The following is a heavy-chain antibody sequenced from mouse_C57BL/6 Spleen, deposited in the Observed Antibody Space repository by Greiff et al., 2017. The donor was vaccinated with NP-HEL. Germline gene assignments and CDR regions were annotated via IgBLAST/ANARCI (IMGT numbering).Heavy chain of an antibody. Sequence: QVQLQQSGAELVRPGASVTLSCKASGYTFTDYEMHWVKQTPVHGLEWIGAIDPETGGTAYNQKFKGEAILTADKSSSTAYMELRSLTSEDSAVYYCTREYFDYWGQGTTLTVSS. V-gene: IGHV1-15*01. CDR3: TREYFDY. CDR2: IDPETGGT. CDR1: GYTFTDYE. J-gene: IGHJ2*01.